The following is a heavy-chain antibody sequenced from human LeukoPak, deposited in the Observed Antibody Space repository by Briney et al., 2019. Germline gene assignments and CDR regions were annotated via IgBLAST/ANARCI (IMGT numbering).Heavy chain of an antibody. D-gene: IGHD5-12*01. CDR1: GFTFSDSS. CDR2: IESKADNYAT. J-gene: IGHJ4*02. Sequence: GGSLRLSCAASGFTFSDSSIHWVRQASGKGLEWVGRIESKADNYATAYPASVKGRFTISRDNSKNTLYLQMNSLRAEDTAVYYCASFENKVGFDYWGQGTLVTVSS. V-gene: IGHV3-73*01. CDR3: ASFENKVGFDY.